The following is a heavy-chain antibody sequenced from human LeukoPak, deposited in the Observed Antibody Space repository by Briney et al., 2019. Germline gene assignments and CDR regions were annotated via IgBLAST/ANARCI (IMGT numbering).Heavy chain of an antibody. V-gene: IGHV4-34*01. CDR3: ARGYLY. CDR2: INHSGST. Sequence: SETLSLTCAVYAGSFSGFYWGWISPPPGKGLEWIGEINHSGSTNYKPSLKSRVAISVDTSKNHFSLKLTSVTAADTAVYYWARGYLYWGQGTLVTVSS. CDR1: AGSFSGFY. J-gene: IGHJ4*02.